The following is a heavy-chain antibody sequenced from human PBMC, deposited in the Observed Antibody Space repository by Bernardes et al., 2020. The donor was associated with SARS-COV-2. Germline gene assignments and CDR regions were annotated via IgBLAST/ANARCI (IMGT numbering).Heavy chain of an antibody. V-gene: IGHV3-74*01. CDR1: GFTFSTYW. J-gene: IGHJ5*02. D-gene: IGHD3-16*01. CDR3: ATDVGGEYST. CDR2: IDTDGSII. Sequence: GGSLRLSCAASGFTFSTYWMHWVRQPPGKGLVWVSRIDTDGSIINYADSVKGRFTISRDNSKNTLYLQMNSLRAEDTAVYYCATDVGGEYSTWGQGTLVTVSS.